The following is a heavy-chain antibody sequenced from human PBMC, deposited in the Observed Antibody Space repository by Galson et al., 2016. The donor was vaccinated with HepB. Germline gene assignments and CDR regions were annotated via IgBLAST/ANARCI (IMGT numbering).Heavy chain of an antibody. J-gene: IGHJ1*01. V-gene: IGHV3-30*18. D-gene: IGHD3-10*01. CDR2: ISYDASKK. CDR1: GFTFGSYG. Sequence: SLRLSCAASGFTFGSYGMHWVRQAPGKGLEWVAVISYDASKKHYADSVKGRFTISRDKSKNTLYLQMNSLRAEDTAVYYCAKSPLMFFGELLGYFQHWGHGTLVTVSS. CDR3: AKSPLMFFGELLGYFQH.